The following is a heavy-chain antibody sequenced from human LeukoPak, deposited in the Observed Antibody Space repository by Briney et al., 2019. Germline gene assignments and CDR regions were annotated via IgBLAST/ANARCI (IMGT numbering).Heavy chain of an antibody. CDR3: ARERGLWELLIYYYYMDV. CDR2: IYYSGST. J-gene: IGHJ6*03. CDR1: RGSISSSSYY. Sequence: SETLSLTYTVSRGSISSSSYYWGWLRQPPGKGLEWIGSIYYSGSTYYNPSLKSRVTISVDTPKNQFSLKLSSVTAADTAVYYCARERGLWELLIYYYYMDVWGKGTTVTVSS. D-gene: IGHD1-26*01. V-gene: IGHV4-39*07.